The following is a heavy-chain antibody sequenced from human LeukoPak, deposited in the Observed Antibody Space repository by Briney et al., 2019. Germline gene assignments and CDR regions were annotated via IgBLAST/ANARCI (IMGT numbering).Heavy chain of an antibody. J-gene: IGHJ3*02. D-gene: IGHD1-26*01. Sequence: SDTLSLTCAVSGYSISSSNWWGWIRQPPGKGLEWIGYIYYSGSTYYNPSLKSRVTMSVDTSKNQFSLKLSPVTAVDTAVYYCARVLSYRPYDAFDIWGQGTMVTVSS. CDR1: GYSISSSNW. CDR2: IYYSGST. CDR3: ARVLSYRPYDAFDI. V-gene: IGHV4-28*03.